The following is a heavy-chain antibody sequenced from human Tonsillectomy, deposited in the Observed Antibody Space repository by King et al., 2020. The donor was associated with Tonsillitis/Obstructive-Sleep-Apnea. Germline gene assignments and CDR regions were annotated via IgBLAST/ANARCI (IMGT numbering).Heavy chain of an antibody. CDR3: ARDDGYCNTTRCYDAFDI. J-gene: IGHJ3*02. V-gene: IGHV3-7*04. Sequence: VQLVESGGGLVQPGGSLRLSCAASGFTFSNYWMTLVRQAPGKRLEWVAHRKQDGRGQHYVDCAGGRVTISRDKAKNSLHPQMNSLRAEDTAVYYCARDDGYCNTTRCYDAFDIWGQGTKVTVST. CDR2: RKQDGRGQ. CDR1: GFTFSNYW. D-gene: IGHD2-2*01.